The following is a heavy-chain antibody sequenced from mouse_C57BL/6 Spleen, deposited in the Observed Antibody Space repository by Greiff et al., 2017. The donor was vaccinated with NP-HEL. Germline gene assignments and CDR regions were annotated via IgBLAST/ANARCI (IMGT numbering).Heavy chain of an antibody. J-gene: IGHJ3*01. Sequence: QVQLQQPGAELVKPGASVKMSCKASGYTFTSYWITWVKQRPGQGLEWIGDIYPGSGSTNYNEKFKSKATLTVDTSSSTAYMQLSSLTSEDSAVYYWARGIKYYGSGAYWGQGTLVTVSA. CDR3: ARGIKYYGSGAY. V-gene: IGHV1-55*01. CDR1: GYTFTSYW. CDR2: IYPGSGST. D-gene: IGHD1-1*01.